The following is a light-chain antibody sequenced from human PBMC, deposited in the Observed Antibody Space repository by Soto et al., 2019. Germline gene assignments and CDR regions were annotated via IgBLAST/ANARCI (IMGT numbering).Light chain of an antibody. V-gene: IGKV3-20*01. CDR2: GAS. J-gene: IGKJ1*01. Sequence: EIVMTQSPATLSVSPGEGATLSCRASQSVSSKLAWYQQKPGQAPRLLIYGASSRATGVPDRFSASGSGTDFTLTISRLEPEDFAVYYCQQYGSSGTFGQGTKVDIK. CDR1: QSVSSK. CDR3: QQYGSSGT.